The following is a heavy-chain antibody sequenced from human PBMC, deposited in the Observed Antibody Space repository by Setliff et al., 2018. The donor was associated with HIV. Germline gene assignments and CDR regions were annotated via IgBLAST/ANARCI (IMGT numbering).Heavy chain of an antibody. Sequence: VASVKVSCKASGYTFTGYYMHWVRQAPGQGLEWMGRINPNSGGTNYAQKFQGRVTMTRDTSISTAYMELSRLRSDDTAVYYCARGPYYDFWSGPGEGNWFDPWGQGTLVTVSS. CDR1: GYTFTGYY. J-gene: IGHJ5*02. CDR2: INPNSGGT. D-gene: IGHD3-3*01. CDR3: ARGPYYDFWSGPGEGNWFDP. V-gene: IGHV1-2*06.